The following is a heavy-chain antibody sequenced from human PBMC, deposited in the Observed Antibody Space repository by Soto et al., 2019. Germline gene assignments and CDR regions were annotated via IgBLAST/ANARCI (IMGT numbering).Heavy chain of an antibody. CDR2: ISTSGTST. V-gene: IGHV3-11*01. Sequence: QIQLGESGGGLVKPGGSLRLSCTVSGFTFSNYYMAWIRQAPGKGLEWISYISTSGTSTFYADSVKGRFTISRDNAMNSLFLQMNSLGVEDTAVYFCARDGVLFRAGFDSWGQGTLVPVAS. J-gene: IGHJ4*02. CDR1: GFTFSNYY. CDR3: ARDGVLFRAGFDS. D-gene: IGHD3-16*01.